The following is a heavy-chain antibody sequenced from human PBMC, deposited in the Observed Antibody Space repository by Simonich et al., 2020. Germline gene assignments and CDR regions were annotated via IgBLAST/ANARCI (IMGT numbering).Heavy chain of an antibody. J-gene: IGHJ4*02. CDR3: ARARGDSSSWYFDY. Sequence: EVQLVESGGGLVKPGGSLRLSCAASGFTFSSYSMNWVRQAPGKGLEWVSSISSRRSYIYYADSVKGRFTISRDNAKNSLYLQMNSLRAEDTAVYYCARARGDSSSWYFDYWGQGTLVTVSS. CDR1: GFTFSSYS. V-gene: IGHV3-21*01. D-gene: IGHD6-13*01. CDR2: ISSRRSYI.